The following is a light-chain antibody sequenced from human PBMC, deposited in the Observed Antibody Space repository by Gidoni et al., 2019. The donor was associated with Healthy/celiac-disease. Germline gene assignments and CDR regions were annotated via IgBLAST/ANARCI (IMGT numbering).Light chain of an antibody. V-gene: IGLV1-44*01. J-gene: IGLJ3*02. Sequence: QSVLTQPPSASGTPRQWVTISCSGSSSNIGSNTVNWYQQIPGTAPKLLIYSNNQRPSGVPDRFSGSKSGTSASLAISGLQSEDEADYYCAAWDDSLNGRVFGGGTKLTVL. CDR1: SSNIGSNT. CDR2: SNN. CDR3: AAWDDSLNGRV.